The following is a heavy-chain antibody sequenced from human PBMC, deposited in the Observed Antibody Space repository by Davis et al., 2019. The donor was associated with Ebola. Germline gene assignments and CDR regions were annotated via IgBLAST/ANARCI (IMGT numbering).Heavy chain of an antibody. CDR3: TITTVTLDY. Sequence: GESLKISCAASGFTFGNAWMNWVRQASGKGLEWVGRIRSKANSYATAYAASVKGRFTISRDDSKNTAYLQMNSLKTEDTAVYYCTITTVTLDYWGQGTLVTVSS. CDR2: IRSKANSYAT. J-gene: IGHJ4*02. D-gene: IGHD4-17*01. CDR1: GFTFGNAW. V-gene: IGHV3-73*01.